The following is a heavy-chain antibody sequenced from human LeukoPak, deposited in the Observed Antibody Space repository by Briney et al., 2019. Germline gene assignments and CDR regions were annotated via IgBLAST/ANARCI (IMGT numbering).Heavy chain of an antibody. J-gene: IGHJ4*02. Sequence: GGSLRPSCAASGFTFGSYAMYWVRQAPGKGLEWVSGIFGSGGSAHYADSVKGRFTISRDNSKNTVYLQMDSLRAEDTAIYYCAKTTTGYSSGRYPAWPIDYWGQGTLVTVSS. CDR2: IFGSGGSA. CDR3: AKTTTGYSSGRYPAWPIDY. D-gene: IGHD2-15*01. V-gene: IGHV3-23*01. CDR1: GFTFGSYA.